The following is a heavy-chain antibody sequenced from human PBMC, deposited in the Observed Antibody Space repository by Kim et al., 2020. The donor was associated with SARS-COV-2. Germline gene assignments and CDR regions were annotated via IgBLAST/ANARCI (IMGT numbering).Heavy chain of an antibody. Sequence: GGSLRLSCAASGFTFRSYAMHWVREAPGKGLEWVAVISYDGSNKYYVDSVKGRFTISRDNSKNTLYLQMNSLRAEDTAVYYCARAPVRYGDYFDYWGQGTLVTVSS. CDR3: ARAPVRYGDYFDY. V-gene: IGHV3-30*04. CDR1: GFTFRSYA. D-gene: IGHD4-17*01. J-gene: IGHJ4*02. CDR2: ISYDGSNK.